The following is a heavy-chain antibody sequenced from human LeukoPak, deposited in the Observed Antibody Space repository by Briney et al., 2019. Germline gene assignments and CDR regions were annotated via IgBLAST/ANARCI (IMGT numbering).Heavy chain of an antibody. CDR3: ARDYYYDSSGYLGY. V-gene: IGHV3-21*01. CDR1: GFTFSSYN. D-gene: IGHD3-22*01. Sequence: KSGGSLGLSCAASGFTFSSYNMNWVRQAPGKGLEWVSSISSSSSYIYYADSVKGRFTISRDNAKNSLYLQMNSLRAEDTAVYYCARDYYYDSSGYLGYWGQGTLVTVSS. CDR2: ISSSSSYI. J-gene: IGHJ4*02.